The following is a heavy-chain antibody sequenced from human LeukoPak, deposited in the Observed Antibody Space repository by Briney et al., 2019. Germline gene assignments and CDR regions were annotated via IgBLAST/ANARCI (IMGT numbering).Heavy chain of an antibody. Sequence: SETLSLTCGVYGGSLSGFYWNWIRQPPGKGLEWIGEMNPSGRTTYNPSLKSRVSMSLDTSKNQFSLKLSSVTAADTAVYYCARGEDGDYYFQHWGQGTLVTVSS. D-gene: IGHD4-17*01. J-gene: IGHJ1*01. CDR2: MNPSGRT. CDR3: ARGEDGDYYFQH. V-gene: IGHV4-34*01. CDR1: GGSLSGFY.